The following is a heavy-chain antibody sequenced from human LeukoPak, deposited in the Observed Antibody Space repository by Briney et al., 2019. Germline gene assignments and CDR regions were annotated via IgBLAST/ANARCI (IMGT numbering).Heavy chain of an antibody. CDR2: IRSDGGST. V-gene: IGHV3-74*01. D-gene: IGHD6-19*01. Sequence: GGSLRLSCAASGFSFRSYWMHWVRQVPGKGLVWVSRIRSDGGSTRYADSVHGRFTISRDNAKDTLYLQMNSLRAEDTAVYYCARGTARYSSGWYGRGFVDYWGQGTLVTVSS. CDR1: GFSFRSYW. CDR3: ARGTARYSSGWYGRGFVDY. J-gene: IGHJ4*02.